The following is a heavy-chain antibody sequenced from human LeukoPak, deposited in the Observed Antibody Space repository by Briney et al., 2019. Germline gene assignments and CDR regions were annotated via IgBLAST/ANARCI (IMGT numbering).Heavy chain of an antibody. CDR3: ATEGVTRLYRYFDL. CDR1: GYTFTSYD. J-gene: IGHJ2*01. V-gene: IGHV1-8*01. D-gene: IGHD4-11*01. CDR2: MNPNSGNT. Sequence: ASVKVSCKASGYTFTSYDINWVRQATGQGLEWMGWMNPNSGNTGYAQKFQGRVTMTRNTSISTAYMELSSLRSEDTAVYYCATEGVTRLYRYFDLWGRGTLVTVSS.